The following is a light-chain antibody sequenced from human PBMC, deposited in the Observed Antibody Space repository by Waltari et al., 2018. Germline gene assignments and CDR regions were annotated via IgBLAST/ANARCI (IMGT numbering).Light chain of an antibody. V-gene: IGKV3-11*01. CDR3: QQRSNWPLLT. J-gene: IGKJ4*01. CDR1: QIITNN. Sequence: EIVLTQSPATLSLSPGERATPSGSASQIITNNLALYQQKLCQAPRLLISDASNRATGIPARFSGSGSGTDFTLTISGLEPEDFAVYYCQQRSNWPLLTFGGGTKVEIK. CDR2: DAS.